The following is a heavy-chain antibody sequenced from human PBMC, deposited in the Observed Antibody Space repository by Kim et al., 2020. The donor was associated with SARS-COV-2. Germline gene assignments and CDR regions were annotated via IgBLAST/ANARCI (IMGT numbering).Heavy chain of an antibody. J-gene: IGHJ4*02. V-gene: IGHV4-61*07. CDR3: ARLSPNSPYPVDH. Sequence: NPSLKSRVTMSIDASKRQFSLKLTYVTAADTAVYYCARLSPNSPYPVDHWGQGALVSVYS. D-gene: IGHD1-26*01.